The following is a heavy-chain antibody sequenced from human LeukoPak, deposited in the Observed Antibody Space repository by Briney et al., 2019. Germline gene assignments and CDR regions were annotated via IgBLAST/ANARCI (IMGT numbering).Heavy chain of an antibody. D-gene: IGHD3-10*01. V-gene: IGHV4-34*01. CDR1: GGSFSSYY. Sequence: SETLSLTCAVYGGSFSSYYWSWIRQPPGKGLEWIGEINHSGSTNYNPSLKSRVTISVDTSKNQLSLKLSSVTAADTAVYYCARWRGMVRGVHTRGNWFDPWGQGTLVTVSS. CDR3: ARWRGMVRGVHTRGNWFDP. CDR2: INHSGST. J-gene: IGHJ5*02.